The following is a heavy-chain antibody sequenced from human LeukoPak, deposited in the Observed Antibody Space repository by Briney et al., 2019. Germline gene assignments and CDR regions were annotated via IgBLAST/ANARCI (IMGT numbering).Heavy chain of an antibody. D-gene: IGHD2-2*01. CDR3: ARVSCSSTSCYEELDY. V-gene: IGHV3-21*01. CDR1: GFTFSSYS. Sequence: GGSLRLSCAAPGFTFSSYSMNWVRQAPGKGLEWVSSISSSSSYIYYADSVKGRFTISRDNAKNSLYLQMNSLRAEDTAVYYCARVSCSSTSCYEELDYWGQGTLVTVSS. CDR2: ISSSSSYI. J-gene: IGHJ4*02.